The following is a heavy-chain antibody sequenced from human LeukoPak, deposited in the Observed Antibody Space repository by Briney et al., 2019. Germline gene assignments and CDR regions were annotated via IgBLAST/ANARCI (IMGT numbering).Heavy chain of an antibody. Sequence: ASVKVSCKASGYTFTSYDINWVRQATGQGLEWTGWMNPNIDNPGYAQKFQGRLTMTRNTSISTAYMELSNLRSEDTAVYYCAREIDGDYDSDAFDFWGQGTMVTVSS. CDR3: AREIDGDYDSDAFDF. CDR1: GYTFTSYD. V-gene: IGHV1-8*01. CDR2: MNPNIDNP. D-gene: IGHD4-17*01. J-gene: IGHJ3*01.